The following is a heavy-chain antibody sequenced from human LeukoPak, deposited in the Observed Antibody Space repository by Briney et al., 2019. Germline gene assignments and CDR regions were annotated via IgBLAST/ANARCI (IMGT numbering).Heavy chain of an antibody. Sequence: PGRSLRLSCAASGFTFSSYAMGSVRQAPGKGLGWVAVIWYDGSDKYYADSVKGRFTISRDNSKNTLDVQMNSLRAEDTAVYYCARGGRYYHSSGSLVNWGQGTLVTV. CDR3: ARGGRYYHSSGSLVN. CDR2: IWYDGSDK. D-gene: IGHD3-22*01. V-gene: IGHV3-33*01. J-gene: IGHJ4*02. CDR1: GFTFSSYA.